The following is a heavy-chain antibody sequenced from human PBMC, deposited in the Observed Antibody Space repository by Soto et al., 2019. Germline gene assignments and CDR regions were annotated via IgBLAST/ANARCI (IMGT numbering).Heavy chain of an antibody. J-gene: IGHJ6*02. Sequence: SETLSITCAVSGGSISSSNWWSWVRQPPGKVLAWIGYIYYSGSTYYNPSLKSRVTISVDTSKNQFSLKLSYVTAADTAVYYCARGGTGKGMDVWGQGTTVTVSS. V-gene: IGHV4-4*02. D-gene: IGHD1-26*01. CDR2: IYYSGST. CDR1: GGSISSSNW. CDR3: ARGGTGKGMDV.